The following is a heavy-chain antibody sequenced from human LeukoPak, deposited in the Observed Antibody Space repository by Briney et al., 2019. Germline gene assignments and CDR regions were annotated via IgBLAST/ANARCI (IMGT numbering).Heavy chain of an antibody. CDR3: ATGHDYGDYGTDY. CDR2: FDPEDGET. V-gene: IGHV1-24*01. J-gene: IGHJ4*02. Sequence: ASVKVSCKVFGYTLSELSMQWVRQAPGKGLEWRGGFDPEDGETIYAQKFKGRVTMTENTSTDTAYMERSSLRSEDTAVYYCATGHDYGDYGTDYWGQGTLVTVSS. CDR1: GYTLSELS. D-gene: IGHD4-17*01.